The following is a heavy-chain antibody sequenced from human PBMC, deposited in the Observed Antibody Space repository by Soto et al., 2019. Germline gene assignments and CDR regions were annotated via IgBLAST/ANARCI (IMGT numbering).Heavy chain of an antibody. CDR1: GLTFRDAW. CDR2: IKSNAAKAPP. V-gene: IGHV3-15*05. J-gene: IGHJ4*02. D-gene: IGHD1-1*01. CDR3: AWQGTTSFYFHS. Sequence: PGGSLRLSCAVSGLTFRDAWMNWVRQAPGKGLEGVGNIKSNAAKAPPEYAESVKGRFIISRDDPKNTVYLQMSGLKTEDTAVYYCAWQGTTSFYFHSWGQGTLVTVSS.